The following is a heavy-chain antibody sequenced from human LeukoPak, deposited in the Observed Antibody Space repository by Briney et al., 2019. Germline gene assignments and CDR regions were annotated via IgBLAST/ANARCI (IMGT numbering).Heavy chain of an antibody. V-gene: IGHV4-30-2*01. D-gene: IGHD2-15*01. Sequence: SQTLSLTCAVSGGSISSGGYAWSWIRQPPGKGLEWIGYIYHSGSTYYNPSLKSRVTISVARSKNPFSLKLSSVTAADTAVYYCARVVVYCSGGSCYSEAFDIWGQGTMVTVSS. CDR2: IYHSGST. J-gene: IGHJ3*02. CDR1: GGSISSGGYA. CDR3: ARVVVYCSGGSCYSEAFDI.